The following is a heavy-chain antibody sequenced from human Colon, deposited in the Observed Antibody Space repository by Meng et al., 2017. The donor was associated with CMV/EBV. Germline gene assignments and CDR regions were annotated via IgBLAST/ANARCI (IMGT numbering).Heavy chain of an antibody. J-gene: IGHJ6*02. D-gene: IGHD6-19*01. V-gene: IGHV3-30-3*01. CDR1: GFSFSNHA. Sequence: GESLKISCAASGFSFSNHAMHWVRQAPGKGLEWVAVISYDGSHKYYADSVKGRFTISRDNSKNTLYLQVNSLRDVDTAVYYCARADSSGHFYGMDVWGQGTTVTVSS. CDR3: ARADSSGHFYGMDV. CDR2: ISYDGSHK.